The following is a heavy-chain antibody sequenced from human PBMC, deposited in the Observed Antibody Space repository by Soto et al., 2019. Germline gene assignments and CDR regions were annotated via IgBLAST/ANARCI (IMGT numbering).Heavy chain of an antibody. CDR1: DGYIRSGGYC. D-gene: IGHD6-13*01. Sequence: PSEPKSHTYTVSDGYIRSGGYCRSWINQPPGKGLEWIGYIYYSGSTYYNPSLKSRVTISVDKSKNQFSLKLSSVTAADTAVYYCARIAAAGTNFDYWGQGTLVTVSS. CDR3: ARIAAAGTNFDY. CDR2: IYYSGST. V-gene: IGHV4-30-2*01. J-gene: IGHJ4*02.